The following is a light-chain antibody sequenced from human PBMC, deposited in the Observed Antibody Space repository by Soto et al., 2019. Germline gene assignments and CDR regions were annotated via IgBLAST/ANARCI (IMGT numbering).Light chain of an antibody. V-gene: IGKV3-11*01. CDR3: QQRSNWPPGFT. CDR2: DAS. Sequence: EIVLTQSPATLSLSPGERATLSCRASQSVSSYLAWYQQKPGQAPRLLIYDASNRATGILARFSGSGSGTDFTLTISSLEPEDFAVYYCQQRSNWPPGFTFGGGTKVEIK. J-gene: IGKJ4*01. CDR1: QSVSSY.